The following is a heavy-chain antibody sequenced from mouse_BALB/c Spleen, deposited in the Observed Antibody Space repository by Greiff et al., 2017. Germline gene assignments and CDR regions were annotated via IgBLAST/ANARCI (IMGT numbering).Heavy chain of an antibody. CDR1: GYTFTSYW. CDR2: IDPSDSYT. J-gene: IGHJ4*01. D-gene: IGHD2-14*01. CDR3: ERYYRYDGGYAMDY. V-gene: IGHV1-59*01. Sequence: VPLQQPGAELVKPGASVKMSCKASGYTFTSYWMHWVTPRPGQGLEWIGVIDPSDSYTSYNQKFKGKATLTVDTSASTAYMQLSSLTSEDSAVYYCERYYRYDGGYAMDYWGQGTSGTVSS.